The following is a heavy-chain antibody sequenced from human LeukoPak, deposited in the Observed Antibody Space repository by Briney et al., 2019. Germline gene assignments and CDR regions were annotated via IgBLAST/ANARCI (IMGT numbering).Heavy chain of an antibody. Sequence: PSETLSLTCAVYGGSFSDYYWSWIRQPPGKGLEWIGEINHSGSTNYNPSLKSRVTISVDTSKKQFSLKVRFVTAADTAVYYCARAGMVGMVAAAGKGMDVWGQGTTVTVSS. D-gene: IGHD6-13*01. CDR2: INHSGST. CDR1: GGSFSDYY. J-gene: IGHJ6*02. V-gene: IGHV4-34*01. CDR3: ARAGMVGMVAAAGKGMDV.